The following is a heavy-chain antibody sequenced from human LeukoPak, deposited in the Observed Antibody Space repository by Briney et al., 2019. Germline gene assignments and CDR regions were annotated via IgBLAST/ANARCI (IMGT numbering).Heavy chain of an antibody. V-gene: IGHV3-23*01. CDR2: ISGSGGST. CDR3: AKDGYDSSGYYGYFDY. Sequence: QTGGSLTLSCAASGFTFSSYAMSWVRQAPGKGLEWVSAISGSGGSTYYADSVKGRFNISRDNSKNTLYLQMNSLRAEDTAVYYCAKDGYDSSGYYGYFDYWGQGTLVTVFS. CDR1: GFTFSSYA. J-gene: IGHJ4*02. D-gene: IGHD3-22*01.